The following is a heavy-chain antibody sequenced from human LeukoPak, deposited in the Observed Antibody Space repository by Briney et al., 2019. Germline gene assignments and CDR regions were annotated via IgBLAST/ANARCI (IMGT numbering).Heavy chain of an antibody. V-gene: IGHV4-39*01. CDR3: ARARPPGYSSSWYDY. Sequence: SETLSLTCTVSGGSISSSSYYWGWIRQPPGKGLEWIGSIYYSGSTYYNPSLKSRVTISVDTSKNQFPLKLSSVTAADTAVYYCARARPPGYSSSWYDYWGQGTLVTVSS. J-gene: IGHJ4*02. CDR1: GGSISSSSYY. D-gene: IGHD6-13*01. CDR2: IYYSGST.